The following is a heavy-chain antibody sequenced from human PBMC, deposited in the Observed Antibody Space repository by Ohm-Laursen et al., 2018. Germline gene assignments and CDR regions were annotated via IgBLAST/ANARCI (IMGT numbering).Heavy chain of an antibody. D-gene: IGHD3-10*01. Sequence: GSLRLSCSASGFTFSSYSMNWVRQAPGKGLEWVSSISSSSSYIYYADSVKGRFTISRDNAKNSLYLQMNSLRAEDTAVYYCARDLGYYGSGSDYWGQGTLVTVSS. V-gene: IGHV3-21*01. CDR2: ISSSSSYI. J-gene: IGHJ4*02. CDR3: ARDLGYYGSGSDY. CDR1: GFTFSSYS.